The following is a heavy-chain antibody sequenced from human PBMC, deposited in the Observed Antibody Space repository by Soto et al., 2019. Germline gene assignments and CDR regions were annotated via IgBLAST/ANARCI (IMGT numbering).Heavy chain of an antibody. CDR3: AGSSWFNYFGY. CDR1: CGNIRSGGYY. CDR2: IYYSGST. D-gene: IGHD6-13*01. V-gene: IGHV4-31*02. J-gene: IGHJ4*01. Sequence: FLILRLPWTASCGNIRSGGYYWSRNHQHPGKGLEWIGYIYYSGSTYYNPSLKSRVTISVDTSKNQFSLKLSSVTAAVLAVDYCAGSSWFNYFGYWGHGTLVPGFS.